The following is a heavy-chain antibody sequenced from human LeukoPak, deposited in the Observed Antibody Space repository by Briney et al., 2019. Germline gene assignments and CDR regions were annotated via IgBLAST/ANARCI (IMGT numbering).Heavy chain of an antibody. CDR2: IYYSEST. CDR3: SRISGGGSGYYTFDY. V-gene: IGHV4-61*08. J-gene: IGHJ4*02. D-gene: IGHD3-22*01. CDR1: GFSLSTSGMR. Sequence: SGPTLVNPTQTLTLTCTFSGFSLSTSGMRVSWIRQPPGKGLEWIGYIYYSESTNYNPSLKSRVTISVDTSKNQFSLKLSSVTAADTAVYYCSRISGGGSGYYTFDYWGQGTLVTVSS.